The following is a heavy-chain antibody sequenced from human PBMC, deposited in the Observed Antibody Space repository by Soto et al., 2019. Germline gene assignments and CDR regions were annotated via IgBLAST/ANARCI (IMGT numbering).Heavy chain of an antibody. Sequence: GGSLRLSCAASGFTFSDSWMDWVRQAPGKGPEWVANIKQDGSEKNYVDSVKGRFTISRDNAKNSLYLQMNSLRAEDTAVYYCARVYSSSWYNWFDPWGQGTLVTVSS. J-gene: IGHJ5*02. D-gene: IGHD6-13*01. V-gene: IGHV3-7*03. CDR1: GFTFSDSW. CDR2: IKQDGSEK. CDR3: ARVYSSSWYNWFDP.